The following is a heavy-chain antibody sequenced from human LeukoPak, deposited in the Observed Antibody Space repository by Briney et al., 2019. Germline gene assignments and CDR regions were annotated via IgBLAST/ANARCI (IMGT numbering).Heavy chain of an antibody. CDR3: ARDGGITMIVVDEHALDY. V-gene: IGHV1-2*02. J-gene: IGHJ4*02. Sequence: GASVKVSCKASGYTFTGYYMHWVRQAPGQGLEWMGWINPNSGGTNYAQKLQGRFTMTTDTSTSTAYMELRSLRSDDTAVYYCARDGGITMIVVDEHALDYWGQGTLVTVSS. D-gene: IGHD3-22*01. CDR1: GYTFTGYY. CDR2: INPNSGGT.